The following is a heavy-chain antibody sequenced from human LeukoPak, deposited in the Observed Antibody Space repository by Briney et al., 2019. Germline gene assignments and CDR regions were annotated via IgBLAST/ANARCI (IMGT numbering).Heavy chain of an antibody. V-gene: IGHV3-21*01. CDR1: GLTFSSYS. Sequence: GGSLRLSCAASGLTFSSYSMNWVRQAPGKGLEWVSSISSSSSYIYYADSVKGRFTISRDNAKNSLYLQMNSLRAEDTAVYYCARGLRFLEWLSPYYYYMDVWGKGTTVTVSS. CDR3: ARGLRFLEWLSPYYYYMDV. D-gene: IGHD3-3*01. CDR2: ISSSSSYI. J-gene: IGHJ6*03.